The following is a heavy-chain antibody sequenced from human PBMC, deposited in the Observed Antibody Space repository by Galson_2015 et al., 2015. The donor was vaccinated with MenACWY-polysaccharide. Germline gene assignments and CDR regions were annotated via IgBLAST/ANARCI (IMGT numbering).Heavy chain of an antibody. CDR1: RFAVSSRA. V-gene: IGHV3-23*01. D-gene: IGHD3-10*01. Sequence: SLRLSCAASRFAVSSRAMSWVRQAPGKEPEWIAAITNNAGKTYYAHSVMGRFTISRDSSSNTVSLQMNSLRVEDTALYFCAKDHASFGWPTFDSWGPGTLVTVSA. CDR2: ITNNAGKT. J-gene: IGHJ4*02. CDR3: AKDHASFGWPTFDS.